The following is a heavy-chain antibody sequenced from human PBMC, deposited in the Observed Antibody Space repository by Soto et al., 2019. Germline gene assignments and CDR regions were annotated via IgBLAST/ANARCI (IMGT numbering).Heavy chain of an antibody. D-gene: IGHD1-7*01. J-gene: IGHJ6*02. Sequence: QVQLVQSGAEVKKPGASVKVSCKASGYTFTSYGINWVRQAPGQGLEWMGWISAYNGNTNYAPKLQGRVPMPTDTSTSTAYMELRSLRSDDPAVYYCARVIAGTTFYYYYGMDVWGQGTTVTVSS. CDR2: ISAYNGNT. V-gene: IGHV1-18*01. CDR1: GYTFTSYG. CDR3: ARVIAGTTFYYYYGMDV.